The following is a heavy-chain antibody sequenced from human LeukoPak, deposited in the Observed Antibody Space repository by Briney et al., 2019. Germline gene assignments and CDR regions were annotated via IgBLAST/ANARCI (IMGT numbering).Heavy chain of an antibody. CDR3: AKDPTSVGGRHDWLLDS. CDR1: GFTFNSYA. Sequence: GVSLRLSCAASGFTFNSYAMSWVRQAPGKGLEWVSTIGFGDDSAYYADSVKGRFTISRDNSKNTLYLQMNYLRAEDTVVYYCAKDPTSVGGRHDWLLDSWGQGTLVTVSS. D-gene: IGHD3-9*01. V-gene: IGHV3-23*01. CDR2: IGFGDDSA. J-gene: IGHJ5*02.